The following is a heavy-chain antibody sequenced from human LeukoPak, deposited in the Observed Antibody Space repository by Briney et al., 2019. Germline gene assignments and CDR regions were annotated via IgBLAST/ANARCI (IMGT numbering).Heavy chain of an antibody. CDR3: ARVVTTTVTVLDY. Sequence: PSETLSLTCTVSGGSISSYHWSWIRQPPGKGLECIGYIYSSGSTNYNPSLKSRVTISVDTSKNQFSLKLSSVTAADTAVYYCARVVTTTVTVLDYWGQGTLVTVSS. D-gene: IGHD4-17*01. V-gene: IGHV4-59*12. CDR1: GGSISSYH. CDR2: IYSSGST. J-gene: IGHJ4*02.